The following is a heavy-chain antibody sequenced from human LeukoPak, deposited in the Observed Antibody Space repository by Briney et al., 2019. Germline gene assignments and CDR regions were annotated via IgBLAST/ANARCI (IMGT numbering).Heavy chain of an antibody. CDR1: GSPFTTYW. CDR3: ARQPLYDSSGYPDY. D-gene: IGHD3-22*01. CDR2: IYPGESDN. Sequence: GESLKISSKGSGSPFTTYWIGWVRRMPGKGLEWMGIIYPGESDNRYSPSFQGHVTISADKSISTTYLQWSSLKASDTAMYYCARQPLYDSSGYPDYWGQGTLVTVSS. V-gene: IGHV5-51*01. J-gene: IGHJ4*02.